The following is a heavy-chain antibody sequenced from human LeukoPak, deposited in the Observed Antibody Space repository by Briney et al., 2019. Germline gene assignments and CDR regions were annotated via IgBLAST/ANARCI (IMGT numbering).Heavy chain of an antibody. CDR2: IYHSGST. J-gene: IGHJ5*02. Sequence: SETLSLTCAVSGYSISSGYYWGWIRPPPGKGLEWVGSIYHSGSTYYNPSLKSRVTISVDTSKNQFSLKLSSVTAADTAVYYCARDAYYYGRGFDLWGQGTLVTVSS. CDR3: ARDAYYYGRGFDL. D-gene: IGHD3-10*01. V-gene: IGHV4-38-2*02. CDR1: GYSISSGYY.